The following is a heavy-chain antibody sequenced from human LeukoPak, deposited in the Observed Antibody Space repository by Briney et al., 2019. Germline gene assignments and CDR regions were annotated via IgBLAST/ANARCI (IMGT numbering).Heavy chain of an antibody. Sequence: GGSLRLSCAASGFTFSSYSMHWVRQAPGKGLEWVSSISSSSSYIYYADSVKGRFTISRDNAKNTLYLQMNSLRAEDTAAFYCGRGRPRGYSGYVIDYWGQGTPITVSS. D-gene: IGHD5-12*01. V-gene: IGHV3-21*01. CDR2: ISSSSSYI. CDR3: GRGRPRGYSGYVIDY. J-gene: IGHJ4*02. CDR1: GFTFSSYS.